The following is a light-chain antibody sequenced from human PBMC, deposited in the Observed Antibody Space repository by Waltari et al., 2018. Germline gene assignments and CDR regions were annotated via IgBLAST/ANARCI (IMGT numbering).Light chain of an antibody. CDR2: SNN. CDR3: SAWDDRLSGPV. J-gene: IGLJ2*01. CDR1: SSNIGSNY. Sequence: QSVLTQPPSASGTPGQRVPISCSGGSSNIGSNYVSWYQRLPGTAPKLLIYSNNQRPSAVPDRFSGSKSGASASLAISGLRSGDEADYYCSAWDDRLSGPVFGGGTKLTVL. V-gene: IGLV1-47*01.